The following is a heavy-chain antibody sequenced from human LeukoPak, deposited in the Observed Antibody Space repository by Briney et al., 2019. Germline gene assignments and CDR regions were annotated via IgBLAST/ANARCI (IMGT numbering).Heavy chain of an antibody. CDR2: ISYDGRNK. V-gene: IGHV3-30*09. CDR3: ARAPYYDSSGYYDS. J-gene: IGHJ4*02. CDR1: EFTFSTYA. Sequence: GGSLRLSCAASEFTFSTYAMHWVRQAPGKGLEWVAVISYDGRNKYYADSVKGRFAISRDNSKNTLYLQMNSLRPEDTAVYYCARAPYYDSSGYYDSWGQGALVTVSS. D-gene: IGHD3-22*01.